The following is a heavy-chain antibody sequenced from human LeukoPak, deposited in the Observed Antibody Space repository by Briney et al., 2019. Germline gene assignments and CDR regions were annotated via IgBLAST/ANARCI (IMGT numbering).Heavy chain of an antibody. J-gene: IGHJ4*02. CDR3: ARDLVQLWSKDY. V-gene: IGHV3-48*03. CDR2: ISSSGRNI. D-gene: IGHD5-18*01. CDR1: GFTFSNYE. Sequence: GGSLRLSCAASGFTFSNYEFNWVRQAPGKGLEWVSYISSSGRNIYYADSVKGRFTISRDNAKNSLYLQMNSLRAEDTAVYYCARDLVQLWSKDYWGQGTLVSVSS.